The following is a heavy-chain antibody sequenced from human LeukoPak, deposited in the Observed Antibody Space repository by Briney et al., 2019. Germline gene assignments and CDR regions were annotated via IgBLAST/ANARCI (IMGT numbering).Heavy chain of an antibody. Sequence: GGSLRLSCAASGFTFSNYWMHWVRKAPGKGLVWVSRISTDGSSTTYADSVKGRFTISRDNAKNTLYLEMNSLRAEDTAVYYCARDRYCTTTRCSDYWGQGTLVTVSS. CDR2: ISTDGSST. CDR3: ARDRYCTTTRCSDY. D-gene: IGHD2-2*01. V-gene: IGHV3-74*03. CDR1: GFTFSNYW. J-gene: IGHJ4*02.